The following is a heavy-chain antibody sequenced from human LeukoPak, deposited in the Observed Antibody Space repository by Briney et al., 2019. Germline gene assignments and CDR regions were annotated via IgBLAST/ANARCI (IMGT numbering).Heavy chain of an antibody. CDR3: ARLRVLTGYCSGGSCYETRAFDI. Sequence: SETLSLTCTVSGGSISSYYWSWIRQPPGKGLEWIGYIYYSGSTNYNPSLKSRVTISVDTSKNQFSLKLSSVTAADTAVYYCARLRVLTGYCSGGSCYETRAFDIWGQGTMVTVSS. V-gene: IGHV4-59*08. CDR1: GGSISSYY. CDR2: IYYSGST. D-gene: IGHD2-15*01. J-gene: IGHJ3*02.